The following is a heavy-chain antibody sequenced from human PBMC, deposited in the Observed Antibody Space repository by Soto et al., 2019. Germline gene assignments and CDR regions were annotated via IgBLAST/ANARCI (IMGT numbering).Heavy chain of an antibody. Sequence: GGSLRLSCAASGFTFSSYAMSCVRQAPGKGLEWVSAISGSGGSTYYADSVKGRFTISRDNSKNTLYLQMNSLRAEDTAVYYCAKAPYYDFWSGYYFDHWGQGTLVTVSS. J-gene: IGHJ4*02. CDR3: AKAPYYDFWSGYYFDH. V-gene: IGHV3-23*01. CDR1: GFTFSSYA. D-gene: IGHD3-3*01. CDR2: ISGSGGST.